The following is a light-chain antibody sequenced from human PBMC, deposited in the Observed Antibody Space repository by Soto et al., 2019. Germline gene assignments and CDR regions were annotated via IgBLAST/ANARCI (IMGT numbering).Light chain of an antibody. CDR1: QSVSSD. J-gene: IGKJ4*01. Sequence: EIVMNQSPSTLSVCPGERATLSCRASQSVSSDLAWYEQKPGQAPRLLIYGASTRATGIPARFSGSGSGTEFTLTISSLQSEDFAVYYCQQYNNWPLTFGGGTKVDI. CDR3: QQYNNWPLT. V-gene: IGKV3-15*01. CDR2: GAS.